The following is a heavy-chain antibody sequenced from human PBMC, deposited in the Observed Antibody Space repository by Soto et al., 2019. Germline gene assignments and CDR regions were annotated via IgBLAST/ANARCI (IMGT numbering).Heavy chain of an antibody. V-gene: IGHV3-33*01. CDR1: GFTFSSYG. CDR2: IWYDGSNK. CDR3: ARALSSWTEEYYYYGMDV. Sequence: GGSLRLSCAASGFTFSSYGMHWVRQAPGKGLEWVAVIWYDGSNKYYADSVKGRFTISRDNSKNTLYLQMNSLRAEDTAVYYCARALSSWTEEYYYYGMDVWGQGTTVTVSS. D-gene: IGHD6-13*01. J-gene: IGHJ6*02.